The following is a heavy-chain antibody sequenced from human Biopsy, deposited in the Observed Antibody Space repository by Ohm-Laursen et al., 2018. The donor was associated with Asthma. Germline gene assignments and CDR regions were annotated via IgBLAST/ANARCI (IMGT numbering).Heavy chain of an antibody. D-gene: IGHD6-13*01. CDR3: ARGQKSAGDRWFDP. CDR2: INPNSGAT. J-gene: IGHJ5*02. V-gene: IGHV1-2*06. CDR1: GYPFIGYH. Sequence: ASVKVSCKASGYPFIGYHIHWMRQAPGQGLEWMGRINPNSGATNYAQKFQGRVTMTRDTSISTAYMEVSRLRSDDTAVYYCARGQKSAGDRWFDPWGQGTLVTVS.